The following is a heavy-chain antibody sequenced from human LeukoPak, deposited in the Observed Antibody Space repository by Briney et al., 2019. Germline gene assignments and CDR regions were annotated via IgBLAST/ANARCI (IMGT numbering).Heavy chain of an antibody. CDR2: ISSSGKTM. V-gene: IGHV3-11*04. J-gene: IGHJ1*01. Sequence: PGGSLRLSCAASGFTFNDYYMSWIRQAPGKGLEWVSFISSSGKTMYYADSVKGRFTISRDNAKNSLYLQMNSLRAEDTAVYYCARDRYSYGEYFQHWGQGTLVTVSS. D-gene: IGHD5-18*01. CDR1: GFTFNDYY. CDR3: ARDRYSYGEYFQH.